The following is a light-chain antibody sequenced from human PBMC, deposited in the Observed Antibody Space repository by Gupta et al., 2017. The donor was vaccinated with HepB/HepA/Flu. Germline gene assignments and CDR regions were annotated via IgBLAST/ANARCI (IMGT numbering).Light chain of an antibody. V-gene: IGKV1-12*01. CDR1: EDIRTS. J-gene: IGKJ1*01. Sequence: DVQMTPSPFSVSASVGDRVTITCRASEDIRTSLAWYQQKPGKAPKLVIHTVSTLQSGVPSRFSGSGSGTDFTLTISSLQPEDFATYYCQQAKNFPWTFGQGTKVEIK. CDR3: QQAKNFPWT. CDR2: TVS.